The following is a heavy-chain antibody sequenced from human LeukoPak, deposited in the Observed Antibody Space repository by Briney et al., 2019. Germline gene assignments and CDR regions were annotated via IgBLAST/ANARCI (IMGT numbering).Heavy chain of an antibody. CDR3: ATGSYSSGVNY. D-gene: IGHD6-19*01. V-gene: IGHV3-21*01. CDR1: GFTFSSYS. J-gene: IGHJ4*02. CDR2: ISSSSSYI. Sequence: PGGSLRLSCAASGFTFSSYSMNWVRQAPGKGLEWVSSISSSSSYIYYADSVKGRFTISRDNAKNSLYLQMDSLGDDDTAVYHCATGSYSSGVNYWGQGTLVTVSS.